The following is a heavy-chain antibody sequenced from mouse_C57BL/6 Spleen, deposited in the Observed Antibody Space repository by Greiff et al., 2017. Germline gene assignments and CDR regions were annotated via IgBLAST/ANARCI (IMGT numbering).Heavy chain of an antibody. V-gene: IGHV1-82*01. J-gene: IGHJ3*01. CDR3: ARSDWDMATFAY. Sequence: VQLQPSGPELVKPGASVKISCKASGYAFSSSWMNWVKQRPGKGLEWIGRIYPGDGDTNYNGKFKGKATLTADKSSSTAYMQLSSLTSEDSAVYFCARSDWDMATFAYWGQGTLVTVSA. CDR1: GYAFSSSW. D-gene: IGHD4-1*01. CDR2: IYPGDGDT.